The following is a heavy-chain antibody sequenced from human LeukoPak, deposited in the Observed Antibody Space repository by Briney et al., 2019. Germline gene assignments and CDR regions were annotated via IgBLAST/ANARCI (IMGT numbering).Heavy chain of an antibody. CDR1: GYPFSNHG. D-gene: IGHD2-15*01. CDR2: ISCYNGDT. V-gene: IGHV1-18*01. CDR3: ARGGSGPVAIPPPNWFDP. Sequence: SVKVSCKASGYPFSNHGITWVRQAPGQGLEWMGWISCYNGDTHYAQKFQGRVTMTTDKPTSTAYMELRSLRSDDTAVYYCARGGSGPVAIPPPNWFDPWGQGTLVTVSS. J-gene: IGHJ5*02.